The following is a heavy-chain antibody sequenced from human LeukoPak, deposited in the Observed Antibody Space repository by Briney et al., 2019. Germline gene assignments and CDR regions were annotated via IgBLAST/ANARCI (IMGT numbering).Heavy chain of an antibody. D-gene: IGHD3-22*01. CDR1: GFTVSNNY. V-gene: IGHV3-66*01. CDR3: ARVGIDRSSGTSYYYMAV. Sequence: GGSLRLSCAASGFTVSNNYMSWVRQAPGKGLEWVSLIYSHGGTNYADSVKGRFTISRDNSKNTLYLQMNSLRAEDTAVYYCARVGIDRSSGTSYYYMAVWGKGTTVTISS. CDR2: IYSHGGT. J-gene: IGHJ6*03.